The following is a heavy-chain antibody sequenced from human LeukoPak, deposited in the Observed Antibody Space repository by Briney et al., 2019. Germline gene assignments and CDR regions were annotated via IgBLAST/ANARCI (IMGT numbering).Heavy chain of an antibody. J-gene: IGHJ4*02. CDR3: AKSITAAAALDY. CDR1: GFTFSSYA. CDR2: ISYDGSNK. Sequence: GGSLRLSCAASGFTFSSYAMHWVRQAPGKGLEWVAVISYDGSNKYYADSVKGRFTISRDNSKNTLYLQMNSLRAEDTAVYYCAKSITAAAALDYWGQGTLVTVSS. D-gene: IGHD6-13*01. V-gene: IGHV3-30*18.